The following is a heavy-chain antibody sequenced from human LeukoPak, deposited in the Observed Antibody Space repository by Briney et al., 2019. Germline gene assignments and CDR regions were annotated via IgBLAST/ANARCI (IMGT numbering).Heavy chain of an antibody. CDR1: GYTFTSYD. D-gene: IGHD1-26*01. Sequence: GASVKVSCKASGYTFTSYDINWVRQATGQGLEWMGWMNPNSGNTGYAQKFQGRVTITRNTSISTAYMELSSLRSEDAAVYYCAVGGVDYRYHFDYWGQGTLVTVSS. CDR2: MNPNSGNT. V-gene: IGHV1-8*03. CDR3: AVGGVDYRYHFDY. J-gene: IGHJ4*02.